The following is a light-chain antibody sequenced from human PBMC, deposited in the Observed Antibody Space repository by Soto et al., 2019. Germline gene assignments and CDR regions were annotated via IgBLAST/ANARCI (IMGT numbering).Light chain of an antibody. Sequence: EIVLTQSPVTLSLSPGERATLSCRASQSVSSYLAWYQQKPGQAPRLLIYDASNRATGIPARFSGSGSGTDFTLTISGLEPEDFAVYYCQQRSDWPITFGQGTRLEIK. CDR2: DAS. J-gene: IGKJ5*01. CDR3: QQRSDWPIT. V-gene: IGKV3-11*01. CDR1: QSVSSY.